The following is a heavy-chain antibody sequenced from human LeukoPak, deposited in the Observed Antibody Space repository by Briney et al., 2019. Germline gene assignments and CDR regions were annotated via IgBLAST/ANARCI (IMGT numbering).Heavy chain of an antibody. V-gene: IGHV3-7*01. Sequence: GGSLRLSCEASGFTFTTYWMGWVRQAPGEGLELVASIKQDGSVKYYVDSVKRRFTISRDNAKNSLYLQMNSLRAEDTAMYYCARDYYDSSGSSWFDPWGQGTLVTVSS. CDR3: ARDYYDSSGSSWFDP. CDR2: IKQDGSVK. CDR1: GFTFTTYW. D-gene: IGHD3-22*01. J-gene: IGHJ5*02.